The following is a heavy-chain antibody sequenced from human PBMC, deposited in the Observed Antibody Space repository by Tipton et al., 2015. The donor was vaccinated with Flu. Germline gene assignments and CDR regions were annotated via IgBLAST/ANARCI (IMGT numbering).Heavy chain of an antibody. Sequence: TLSLTCSVSGDSIGSRYYWGWVRRPPGKGLEWIGTIYHSGTTYYNPSLKSRLTISVDTSKNQFSLRLSSVTAADTAVYYCARHTGDSVRGVIDYWGQGTLATVSS. CDR2: IYHSGTT. V-gene: IGHV4-38-2*01. J-gene: IGHJ4*02. D-gene: IGHD3-10*02. CDR1: GDSIGSRYY. CDR3: ARHTGDSVRGVIDY.